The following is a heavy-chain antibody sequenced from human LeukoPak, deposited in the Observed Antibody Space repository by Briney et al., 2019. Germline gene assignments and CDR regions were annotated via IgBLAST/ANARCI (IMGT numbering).Heavy chain of an antibody. V-gene: IGHV4-30-4*01. Sequence: SETLSLTCTVSGDSINNGDYYWSWIRQPPGKGLEWIGYIYYSGSAYYTPPLRSRASISIDTSKNQFSLNLKSVTAADTAVYYCAREGVVTAHMDYWGQGALVTVSS. CDR3: AREGVVTAHMDY. D-gene: IGHD2-21*02. J-gene: IGHJ4*02. CDR2: IYYSGSA. CDR1: GDSINNGDYY.